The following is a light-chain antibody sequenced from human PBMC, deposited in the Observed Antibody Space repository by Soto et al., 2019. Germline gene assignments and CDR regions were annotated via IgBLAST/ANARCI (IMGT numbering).Light chain of an antibody. Sequence: EIVMTQSPATLSVSPGERATLSCRASQSVSSKLGWYQQKPGQAPRLLIYGASIRATGIPARFSGSGSGTEFTPTISSLQSEDFAVYYCQQYNNWPRTFGPGTKVDIK. CDR3: QQYNNWPRT. CDR1: QSVSSK. CDR2: GAS. V-gene: IGKV3-15*01. J-gene: IGKJ3*01.